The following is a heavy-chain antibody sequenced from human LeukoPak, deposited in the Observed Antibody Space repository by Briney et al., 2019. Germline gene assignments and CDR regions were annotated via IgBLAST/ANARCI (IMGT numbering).Heavy chain of an antibody. CDR2: ISHSGSP. Sequence: SGTLSLTCTVSGDPISSSDWSTWVRQAPGKGLEWIGEISHSGSPNYNPSLKSRVTISIDKSKNQFSLKLTSVTAADTAVYYCARDATTGTTIEFYFDHWGQGTLVTASS. CDR3: ARDATTGTTIEFYFDH. J-gene: IGHJ4*02. CDR1: GDPISSSDW. D-gene: IGHD1-1*01. V-gene: IGHV4-4*02.